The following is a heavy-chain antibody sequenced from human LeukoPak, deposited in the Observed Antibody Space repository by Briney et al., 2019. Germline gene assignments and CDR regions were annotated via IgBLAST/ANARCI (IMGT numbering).Heavy chain of an antibody. CDR2: ISYDGTNQ. V-gene: IGHV3-30*04. CDR1: GFTFSRYA. D-gene: IGHD2-2*01. Sequence: GGSLRLSCAASGFTFSRYAFHWVRQAPGKGLEWVAVISYDGTNQYYADSVKGRFTISKDNSKNTLYLQISGLRSEDTAVYYCAREGEATKFCSSSSCIPDFWGQGTLVTVSS. CDR3: AREGEATKFCSSSSCIPDF. J-gene: IGHJ4*02.